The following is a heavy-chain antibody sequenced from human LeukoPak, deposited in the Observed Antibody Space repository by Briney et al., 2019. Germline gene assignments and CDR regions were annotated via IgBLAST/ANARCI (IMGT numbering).Heavy chain of an antibody. Sequence: GCSLTLSCAASGFTFSSYGMHWVRPAAGKGLEWVAVISYVGSNQYYADSVKGRFTISRDNSKNTMYPQTNSLRAEDTAVYYCAKVSIDGYNPGAIDYWGQGTLVTVSS. CDR3: AKVSIDGYNPGAIDY. CDR2: ISYVGSNQ. CDR1: GFTFSSYG. D-gene: IGHD5-24*01. V-gene: IGHV3-30*18. J-gene: IGHJ4*02.